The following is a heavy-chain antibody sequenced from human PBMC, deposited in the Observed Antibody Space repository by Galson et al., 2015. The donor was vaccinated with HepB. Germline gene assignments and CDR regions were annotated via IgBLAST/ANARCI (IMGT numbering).Heavy chain of an antibody. CDR1: GFPFNEYA. Sequence: SLRLSCASSGFPFNEYALHWVRQAPGKGLEWLAVISFDGRSVYYGDSVKGRFTVSRDNSRSTLLLQMNSLRPDDTAVYYCAKNFAQWLVLGGFFDMWGQGALVSVSS. CDR3: AKNFAQWLVLGGFFDM. J-gene: IGHJ4*02. D-gene: IGHD3-22*01. CDR2: ISFDGRSV. V-gene: IGHV3-30-3*02.